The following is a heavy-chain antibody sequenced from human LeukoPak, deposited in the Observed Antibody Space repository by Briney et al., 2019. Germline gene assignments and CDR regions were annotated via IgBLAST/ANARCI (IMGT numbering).Heavy chain of an antibody. V-gene: IGHV4-39*01. CDR3: ARLRGSSINI. J-gene: IGHJ3*02. Sequence: PSETLSLTCTVSGGSISSSSYYWGWIRQPPGKGLEWIGSIYYSGSPYYNPSLKSRVTISVDTSKNQFSLKLSSVTAADTAVYYCARLRGSSINIWGQGTMVTVSS. CDR2: IYYSGSP. D-gene: IGHD2-2*01. CDR1: GGSISSSSYY.